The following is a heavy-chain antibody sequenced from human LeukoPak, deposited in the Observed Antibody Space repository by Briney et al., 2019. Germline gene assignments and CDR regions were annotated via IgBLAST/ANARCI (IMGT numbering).Heavy chain of an antibody. Sequence: SETLSLTCSVSGDSISTYYWWAWIRQPPGKGLEWIGRFYTSGSTNYNPSLKSRVTMSVDTSKNQFSLRLSSVTAADTAVYYCARGEYSSSSYFDYWGQGTLVTVSS. CDR1: GDSISTYY. CDR2: FYTSGST. CDR3: ARGEYSSSSYFDY. D-gene: IGHD6-6*01. V-gene: IGHV4-4*07. J-gene: IGHJ4*02.